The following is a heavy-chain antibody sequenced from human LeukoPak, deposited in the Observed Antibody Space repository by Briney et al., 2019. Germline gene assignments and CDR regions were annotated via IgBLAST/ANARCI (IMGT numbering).Heavy chain of an antibody. CDR1: GYTFTTYY. CDR3: ARGRGSTSFNWFDP. J-gene: IGHJ5*02. CDR2: INPNGGNS. D-gene: IGHD2-2*01. Sequence: ASVKVSCKASGYTFTTYYIYWVRQAPGQGLEWMGRINPNGGNSIYAQKFQGRATMTSDTSTSTVYVDLSSLGSEDTAIYYCARGRGSTSFNWFDPWGQGTLVTVSS. V-gene: IGHV1-46*01.